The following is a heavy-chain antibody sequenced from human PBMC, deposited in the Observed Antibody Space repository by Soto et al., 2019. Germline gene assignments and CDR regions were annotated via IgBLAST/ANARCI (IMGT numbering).Heavy chain of an antibody. CDR3: ARVSSYDYIWGSYRYWFDP. V-gene: IGHV4-31*03. D-gene: IGHD3-16*02. CDR1: GGSISSGGYY. CDR2: IYYSGST. J-gene: IGHJ5*02. Sequence: QVQLQESGPGLVKPSQTLSLTCTVSGGSISSGGYYWSWIRQHPGKGLEWIGYIYYSGSTYYNSSLKSRVTISVDTSKNQFSLKLSSVTAADTAVYYCARVSSYDYIWGSYRYWFDPWGQGTLVTVSS.